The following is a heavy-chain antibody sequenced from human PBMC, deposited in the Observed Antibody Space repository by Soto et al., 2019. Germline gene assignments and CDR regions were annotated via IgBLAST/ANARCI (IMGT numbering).Heavy chain of an antibody. CDR3: AKGAAVAEYYYYYGMDV. J-gene: IGHJ6*02. CDR1: GFTFSSYA. D-gene: IGHD6-19*01. Sequence: GGSLRLSCAASGFTFSSYAMSWVRQAPGKGLEWVSAISGGGGSTYYADSVKGRFTISRDNSKNTLYLQMNSLRAEDTAVYYCAKGAAVAEYYYYYGMDVWGQGTTVTVSS. V-gene: IGHV3-23*01. CDR2: ISGGGGST.